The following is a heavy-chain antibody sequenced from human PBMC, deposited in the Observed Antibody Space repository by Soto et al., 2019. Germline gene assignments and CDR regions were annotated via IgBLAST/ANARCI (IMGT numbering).Heavy chain of an antibody. CDR1: GFTFGDYA. CDR2: IRSKAYGGTT. CDR3: TTTVGWPFDY. V-gene: IGHV3-49*04. J-gene: IGHJ4*02. Sequence: GGSLRLSCTASGFTFGDYAMSWVRQAPGKGLEWVGFIRSKAYGGTTEYAASVKGRFTISRDDSKSIAYLQMNSLKTEDTAVYYCTTTVGWPFDYWGQGTLVTVSS. D-gene: IGHD6-19*01.